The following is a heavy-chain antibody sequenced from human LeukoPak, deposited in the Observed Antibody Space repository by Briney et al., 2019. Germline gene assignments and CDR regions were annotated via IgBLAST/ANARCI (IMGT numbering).Heavy chain of an antibody. CDR3: AKVGDAATLHFDY. D-gene: IGHD3-16*01. J-gene: IGHJ4*02. CDR2: IYYSGTT. Sequence: SQTLSLTCTVSGVSISSGDYYWSWIRQPPGKGLEWIGYIYYSGTTYYNPSLKSRVTISLDTSKNQFPLKLSSVTAADTAVYYCAKVGDAATLHFDYWGQGTLVTVSS. V-gene: IGHV4-30-4*01. CDR1: GVSISSGDYY.